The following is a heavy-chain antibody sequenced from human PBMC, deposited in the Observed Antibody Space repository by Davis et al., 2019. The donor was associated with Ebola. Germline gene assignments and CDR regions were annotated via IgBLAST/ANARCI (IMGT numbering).Heavy chain of an antibody. J-gene: IGHJ6*02. V-gene: IGHV4-59*01. CDR2: IYYSGST. CDR1: GGSISSSY. D-gene: IGHD3-3*01. Sequence: SETLSLTCTVSGGSISSSYWSWIRQPPGKGLEWIGYIYYSGSTNYNPSLKSRVTILLDTSKNQFSLKLSSVTAADTAVYYCARVIGHYDFWSGSISDYGLDVWGQGTTVVVSS. CDR3: ARVIGHYDFWSGSISDYGLDV.